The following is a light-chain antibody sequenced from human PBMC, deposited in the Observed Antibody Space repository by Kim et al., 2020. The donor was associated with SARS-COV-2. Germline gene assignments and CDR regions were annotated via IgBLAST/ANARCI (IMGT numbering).Light chain of an antibody. CDR1: QSVSSN. V-gene: IGKV3D-15*01. J-gene: IGKJ1*01. CDR3: QQYNDWPRGT. CDR2: AAS. Sequence: EIVMTQSPATLSVSPGERATLSCRTSQSVSSNLAWYQQKPGRAPRLLIYAASTRATGIPPRFSGSGSGTEFTLTISSLQSEDLAVYYCQQYNDWPRGTFGQGTKVDIK.